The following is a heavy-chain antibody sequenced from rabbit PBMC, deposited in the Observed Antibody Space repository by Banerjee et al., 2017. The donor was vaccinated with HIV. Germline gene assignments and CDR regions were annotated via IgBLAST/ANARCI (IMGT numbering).Heavy chain of an antibody. Sequence: QSLEESGGDLVKPGASLTLTCTASGFSFNSYFMCWVRQAPGKGLEWIACINTSSGNTVYATWAKGRLTISKTSSTTVTLQMASLTAADTATYFCARDLAGVIGWNFDLWGQGTLVTVS. CDR2: INTSSGNT. CDR3: ARDLAGVIGWNFDL. J-gene: IGHJ4*01. D-gene: IGHD4-1*01. V-gene: IGHV1S40*01. CDR1: GFSFNSYF.